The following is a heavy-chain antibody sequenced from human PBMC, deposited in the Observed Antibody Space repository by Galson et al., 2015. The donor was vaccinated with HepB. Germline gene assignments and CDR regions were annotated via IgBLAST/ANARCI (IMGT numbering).Heavy chain of an antibody. D-gene: IGHD3-3*01. V-gene: IGHV3-30-3*02. CDR3: AKEADYDFWSGQGYNWYFDL. CDR2: ISYDGSNK. Sequence: SLRLSCAASGFTFSSYAMHWVRQAPGKGLEWVAVISYDGSNKYYADSVKGRFTISRDNSKNTLYLQMNSLRAEDTAVYYCAKEADYDFWSGQGYNWYFDLWGRGTLVTVSS. CDR1: GFTFSSYA. J-gene: IGHJ2*01.